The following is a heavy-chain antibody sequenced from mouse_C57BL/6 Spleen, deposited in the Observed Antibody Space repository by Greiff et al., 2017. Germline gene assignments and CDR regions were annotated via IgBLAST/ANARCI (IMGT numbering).Heavy chain of an antibody. Sequence: VKLMESGPGILQSSQTLSLTCSFSGFSLSTSGMGVSWIRQPSGKGLEWLAHIYWDDDKRYNPSLKSRLTISKDTSRNQVFLKITSVDTADTATYYCARRGDYYGSRYFDVWGTGTTVTVSS. CDR3: ARRGDYYGSRYFDV. CDR2: IYWDDDK. V-gene: IGHV8-12*01. D-gene: IGHD1-1*01. J-gene: IGHJ1*03. CDR1: GFSLSTSGMG.